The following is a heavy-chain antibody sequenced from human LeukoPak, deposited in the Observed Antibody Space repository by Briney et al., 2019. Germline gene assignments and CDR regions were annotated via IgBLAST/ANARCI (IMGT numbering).Heavy chain of an antibody. J-gene: IGHJ4*02. Sequence: GRSLRLSCAASGFTFSSYARHWVRQAPGKGLEWVAVISYDGSNKYYADSVKGRFTISRDNSKNTLYLQMNSLRAEDAAVYYCARPLRRGYSYGCDYWGQGTLLTVSS. D-gene: IGHD5-18*01. CDR1: GFTFSSYA. CDR2: ISYDGSNK. CDR3: ARPLRRGYSYGCDY. V-gene: IGHV3-30*04.